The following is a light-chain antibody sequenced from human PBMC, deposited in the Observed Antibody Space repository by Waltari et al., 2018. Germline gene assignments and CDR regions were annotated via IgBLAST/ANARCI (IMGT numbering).Light chain of an antibody. J-gene: IGLJ2*01. CDR1: SSNIGSYY. CDR2: DHN. V-gene: IGLV1-51*01. CDR3: GAWDSSLSVGL. Sequence: QSVLTQPPSVSGDPGQRVTISCTGSSSNIGSYYVYWYQQFPGTAPKLLIYDHNTPPSVLSDRFSVSKSGTSASLTLTGLQPGDEADYYCGAWDSSLSVGLFGGGTRLTVL.